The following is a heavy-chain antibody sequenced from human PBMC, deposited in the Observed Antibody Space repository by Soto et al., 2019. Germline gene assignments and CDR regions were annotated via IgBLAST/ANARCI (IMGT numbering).Heavy chain of an antibody. V-gene: IGHV3-23*01. D-gene: IGHD2-15*01. CDR2: IGDREGETT. J-gene: IGHJ5*01. CDR1: GFTFSTYA. Sequence: EVQLLESGGGLVQPGGSLRLSCAASGFTFSTYAMTWVRQAPGKGPEWVSRIGDREGETTHYADSVKGRFTISRDNAKNTLYRQMNSLRVEDTAIYYCAKGYCGGGRCDALDNWFDSWGQGTRVTVSS. CDR3: AKGYCGGGRCDALDNWFDS.